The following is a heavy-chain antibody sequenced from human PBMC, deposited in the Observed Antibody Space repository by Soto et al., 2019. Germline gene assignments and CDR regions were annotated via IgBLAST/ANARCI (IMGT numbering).Heavy chain of an antibody. J-gene: IGHJ4*02. CDR1: GYSISSGYY. Sequence: SETLSLTCAVSGYSISSGYYWGWIRQPPGKGLEWIGSIYHSGSTYYNPSFQGQVTISADESISTAYLQWSSLKASDTAMYYCASNYCSSTSCLYHFDYWGQGTLVTVSS. CDR2: IYHSGST. V-gene: IGHV4-38-2*01. CDR3: ASNYCSSTSCLYHFDY. D-gene: IGHD2-2*01.